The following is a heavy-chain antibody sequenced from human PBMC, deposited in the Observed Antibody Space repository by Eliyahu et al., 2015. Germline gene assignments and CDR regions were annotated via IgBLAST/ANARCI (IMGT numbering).Heavy chain of an antibody. J-gene: IGHJ4*02. CDR2: IYSGGST. Sequence: SMNWVRQAPGKGLEWVSLIYSGGSTYYADSVKGRFTISRDNSKNTLSLQMNSLRAEDTAVYYCTRGASWSNYCFDYWGQGTLVTGSS. CDR1: S. CDR3: TRGASWSNYCFDY. D-gene: IGHD3-3*01. V-gene: IGHV3-53*01.